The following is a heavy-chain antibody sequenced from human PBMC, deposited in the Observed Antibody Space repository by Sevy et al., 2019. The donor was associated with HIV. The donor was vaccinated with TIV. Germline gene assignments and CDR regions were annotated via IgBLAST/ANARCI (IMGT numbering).Heavy chain of an antibody. D-gene: IGHD2-15*01. J-gene: IGHJ6*03. CDR3: AREATRYCSGGDCSRRNYYFYMDI. V-gene: IGHV3-66*01. Sequence: GGSLRLSCAASGFTVGSTYMSWVRQAPGKGLEWVSIIYSGGNTYYADSVKGGFIISRDDSRNTLYLQMNSLRGEDTAVYFCAREATRYCSGGDCSRRNYYFYMDIWGKGTTVTVSS. CDR1: GFTVGSTY. CDR2: IYSGGNT.